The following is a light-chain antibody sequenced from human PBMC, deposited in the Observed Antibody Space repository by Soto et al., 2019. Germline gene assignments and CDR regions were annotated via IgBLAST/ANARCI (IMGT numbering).Light chain of an antibody. CDR3: MQGTHWPT. CDR2: LGS. V-gene: IGKV2-28*01. J-gene: IGKJ5*01. Sequence: DIVMTQSPLSLPVTPGEPASISCRSSQSLLHSNGYNYLDWYLQKPGQSPQLLIYLGSNRASGVPDRFSGSGSGTDFTLKISMVEAEYVGVYYCMQGTHWPTFGQGTRLEIK. CDR1: QSLLHSNGYNY.